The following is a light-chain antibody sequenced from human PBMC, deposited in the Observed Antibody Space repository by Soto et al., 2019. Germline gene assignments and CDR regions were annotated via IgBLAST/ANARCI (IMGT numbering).Light chain of an antibody. CDR3: QQYDRCPYT. CDR1: QSISNW. J-gene: IGKJ2*01. CDR2: RAS. Sequence: DIQMTQSPSTLSASVGDRVTITCRASQSISNWLAWYQQKPGKAPNLLIYRASSLESGVPSRFSGSGSGTEFTLTVSSLQPDDLATYYCQQYDRCPYTFGQGTKLEIK. V-gene: IGKV1-5*03.